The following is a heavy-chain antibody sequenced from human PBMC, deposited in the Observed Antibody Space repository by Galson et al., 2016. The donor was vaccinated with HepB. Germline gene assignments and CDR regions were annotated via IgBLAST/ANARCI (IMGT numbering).Heavy chain of an antibody. Sequence: GLEWVSGIGWNSGHVGYAASVKGRFTISRDNARSSLSLQMNSLRPEDTAVYYCTKADTGGYGSGSIDYWGQGTLVTVSS. V-gene: IGHV3-9*01. J-gene: IGHJ4*02. D-gene: IGHD3-10*01. CDR3: TKADTGGYGSGSIDY. CDR2: IGWNSGHV.